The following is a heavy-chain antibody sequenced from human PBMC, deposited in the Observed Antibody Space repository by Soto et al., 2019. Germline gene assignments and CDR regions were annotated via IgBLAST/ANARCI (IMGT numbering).Heavy chain of an antibody. D-gene: IGHD3-16*01. Sequence: PSETLSITCTVSGGSLSGYYLSWIRQPPGKGLEWIGYIYNTGSTVYNPSFKSRVTISVDTSKNQFSLNLSSVTAADTAFYFCVRGWNYDYGDDSNYWYFDLCGRRTLVTVSS. CDR1: GGSLSGYY. CDR2: IYNTGST. V-gene: IGHV4-59*01. CDR3: VRGWNYDYGDDSNYWYFDL. J-gene: IGHJ2*01.